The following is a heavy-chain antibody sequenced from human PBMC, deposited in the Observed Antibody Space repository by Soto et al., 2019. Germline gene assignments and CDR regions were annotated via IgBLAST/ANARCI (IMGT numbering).Heavy chain of an antibody. CDR1: GYTFTSYG. CDR3: ARSHNYYDSSGYYYSYYYGMDV. J-gene: IGHJ6*02. CDR2: ISAYNGNT. V-gene: IGHV1-18*01. Sequence: ASVKVSCKASGYTFTSYGISWVRQAPGQGLEWMGWISAYNGNTNYAQKLQGRVTMTTDTSTSTAYMELRSLRSDDTAVYYCARSHNYYDSSGYYYSYYYGMDVWGQGTTVTVSS. D-gene: IGHD3-22*01.